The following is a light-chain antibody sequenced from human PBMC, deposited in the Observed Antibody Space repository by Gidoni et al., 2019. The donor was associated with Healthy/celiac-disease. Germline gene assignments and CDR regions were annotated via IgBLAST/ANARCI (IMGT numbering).Light chain of an antibody. CDR3: QAWDSSTVV. Sequence: SYELTQPPSVSVSPGQTGSIPCSGDKLGDKYACWYQQKPGQSPVLVIYQDSKRPSGIPERFSGSNSGNTATLTISGTQAMDEADYYCQAWDSSTVVFGGGTKLTVL. CDR1: KLGDKY. J-gene: IGLJ2*01. V-gene: IGLV3-1*01. CDR2: QDS.